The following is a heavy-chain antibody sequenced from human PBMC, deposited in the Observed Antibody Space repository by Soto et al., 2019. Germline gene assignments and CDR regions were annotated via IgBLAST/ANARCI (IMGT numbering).Heavy chain of an antibody. D-gene: IGHD6-13*01. CDR1: GFTFSSYA. CDR2: ISGSGTGT. Sequence: GGSLRLSCAASGFTFSSYAMSWVRQAPGKGLEWVSAISGSGTGTYSAESVKGRFTISRDNPKNTLYLQMNSLRAEDTAVYYCAKQGTEYSSSWFDVWGQGTTVTVSS. J-gene: IGHJ6*02. CDR3: AKQGTEYSSSWFDV. V-gene: IGHV3-23*01.